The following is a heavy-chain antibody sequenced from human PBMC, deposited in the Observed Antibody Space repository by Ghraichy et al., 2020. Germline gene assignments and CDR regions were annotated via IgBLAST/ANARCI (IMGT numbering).Heavy chain of an antibody. CDR1: GFTFSSYW. CDR3: ARVNEGHYYYYGMDV. J-gene: IGHJ6*02. V-gene: IGHV3-7*01. CDR2: IKQDGSEK. Sequence: GGSLRLSCAASGFTFSSYWMSWVRQAPGKGLEWVANIKQDGSEKYYVDSVKGRFTISRDNAKNSLYLQMNSLRAEDTAVYYCARVNEGHYYYYGMDVWGQGTTVTVSS.